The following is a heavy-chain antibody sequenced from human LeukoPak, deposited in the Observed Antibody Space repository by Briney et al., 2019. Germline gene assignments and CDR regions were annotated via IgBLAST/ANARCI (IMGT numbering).Heavy chain of an antibody. Sequence: PGGSLRLSCAPSGFTFSSYSMNWVRQAPGKGLEWVSSISSTSRHIYYADSVKGRFTISRDDASNSLYLQMNSLRAEDTAVYYCVRDLNTITTAFFVYWGQGTLVTVSS. CDR2: ISSTSRHI. CDR1: GFTFSSYS. J-gene: IGHJ4*02. V-gene: IGHV3-21*01. CDR3: VRDLNTITTAFFVY. D-gene: IGHD4-11*01.